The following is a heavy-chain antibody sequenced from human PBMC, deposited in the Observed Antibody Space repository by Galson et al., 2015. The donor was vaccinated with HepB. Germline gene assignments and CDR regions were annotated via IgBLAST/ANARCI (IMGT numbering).Heavy chain of an antibody. CDR1: GGTFSSQK. CDR3: MTTLGFGEKSELEAFEI. Sequence: SVKVSCKASGGTFSSQKINWVRQAPGQGLDWMGGIIPIYGTTYSARKFQARVTITADESTRTAYMDLSSLRSEDTAVYYCMTTLGFGEKSELEAFEIWGQGTMVTVSS. J-gene: IGHJ3*02. D-gene: IGHD3-10*01. V-gene: IGHV1-69*13. CDR2: IIPIYGTT.